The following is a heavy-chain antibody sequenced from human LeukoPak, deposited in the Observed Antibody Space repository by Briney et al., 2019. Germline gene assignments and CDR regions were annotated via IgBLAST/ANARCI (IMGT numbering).Heavy chain of an antibody. J-gene: IGHJ4*02. D-gene: IGHD2-15*01. CDR1: GFTFSSYA. Sequence: GGSLRLSCAASGFTFSSYAMSWVRQAPGKGLEWVSAISGSGGSTYYADSVKGRFTISRDNSKNTLYLQMNSLRAEDTAVYYCAVMGPLAWYLGPSYYFDYGGQEPRATVPS. V-gene: IGHV3-23*01. CDR2: ISGSGGST. CDR3: AVMGPLAWYLGPSYYFDY.